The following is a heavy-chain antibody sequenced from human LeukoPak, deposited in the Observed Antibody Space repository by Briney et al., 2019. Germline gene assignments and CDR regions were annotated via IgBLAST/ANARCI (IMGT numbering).Heavy chain of an antibody. CDR1: GFTFTSYA. Sequence: GGSLRLSCSASGFTFTSYAMHWVRQAPGKGLEYVSAISSNGGNTYYADSVKGRFTISRYNSKNTLYLQMSSLRAEDTAVYYCAKGVTAHYYYYGLDVWGQGTTVTVSS. V-gene: IGHV3-64D*06. J-gene: IGHJ6*02. CDR3: AKGVTAHYYYYGLDV. D-gene: IGHD2-21*02. CDR2: ISSNGGNT.